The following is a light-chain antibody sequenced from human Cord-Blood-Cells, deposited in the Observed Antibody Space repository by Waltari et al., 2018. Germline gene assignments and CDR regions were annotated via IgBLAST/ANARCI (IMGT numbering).Light chain of an antibody. CDR3: CSHAGSSTWV. CDR2: EGS. CDR1: SSDVGSYNL. Sequence: QSALTQPASVSGSPGQSITISCTGTSSDVGSYNLVSWYQQHPGKAPKLMIYEGSKRSSGVANRFSGSKAGNTASLTISRLQAEDEADYYCCSHAGSSTWVFGGGTKLTVL. J-gene: IGLJ3*02. V-gene: IGLV2-23*01.